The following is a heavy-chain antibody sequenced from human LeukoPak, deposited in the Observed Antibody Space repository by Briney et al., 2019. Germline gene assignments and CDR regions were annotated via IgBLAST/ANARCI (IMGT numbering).Heavy chain of an antibody. J-gene: IGHJ3*02. CDR3: ARDSYCSGDSCPGAFDI. V-gene: IGHV1-69*04. CDR2: IIPILGIA. Sequence: SVKVSCKASGGTFSSYAISWVRQAPGQGLEWMGRIIPILGIANYAQRFQGRVTITADKSTSTAYMELSSLRSGGTAVYYCARDSYCSGDSCPGAFDIWGQGTMVTVSS. D-gene: IGHD2-15*01. CDR1: GGTFSSYA.